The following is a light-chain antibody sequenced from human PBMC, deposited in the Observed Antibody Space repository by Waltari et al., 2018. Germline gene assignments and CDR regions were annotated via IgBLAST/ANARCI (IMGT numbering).Light chain of an antibody. J-gene: IGLJ2*01. CDR3: CSFAGGLV. V-gene: IGLV2-23*01. CDR2: EDI. Sequence: QSALTQPASVSGSPGQSLTISCTGASSDVGTYNLVSWYQQHPGKAPKLIIYEDIKRPAGVSSRFSRSKSGKTAPLTIAGLQAEDEADYYCCSFAGGLVFSGGTKLTVL. CDR1: SSDVGTYNL.